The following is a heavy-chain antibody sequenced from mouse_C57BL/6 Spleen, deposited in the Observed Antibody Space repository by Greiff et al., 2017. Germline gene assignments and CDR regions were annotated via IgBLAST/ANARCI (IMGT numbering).Heavy chain of an antibody. CDR3: ARGYYDYDLAY. D-gene: IGHD2-4*01. V-gene: IGHV1-42*01. Sequence: DVQLQESGPELVKPGASVKISCKASGYSFTGYYMNWVKQSPEKSLEWIGEINPSTGGTTYNQKFKAKATLTVDKSSSTAYMQLKSLTSEDSAVYYCARGYYDYDLAYWGQGTLVTVSA. J-gene: IGHJ3*01. CDR1: GYSFTGYY. CDR2: INPSTGGT.